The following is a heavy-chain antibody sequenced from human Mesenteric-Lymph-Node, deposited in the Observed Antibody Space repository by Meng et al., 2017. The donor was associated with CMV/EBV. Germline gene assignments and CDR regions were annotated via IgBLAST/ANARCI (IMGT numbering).Heavy chain of an antibody. V-gene: IGHV3-23*01. Sequence: TSGFTFTNYAMNWVRQAPGEGLEWVSVISGSGGSTYYADSVKGRFTISRDNSKNTLYLQMNSLRAEDTAVYYCAKGQDGYNLYFFDYWGQGTLVTVSS. CDR1: GFTFTNYA. J-gene: IGHJ4*02. CDR3: AKGQDGYNLYFFDY. CDR2: ISGSGGST. D-gene: IGHD5-24*01.